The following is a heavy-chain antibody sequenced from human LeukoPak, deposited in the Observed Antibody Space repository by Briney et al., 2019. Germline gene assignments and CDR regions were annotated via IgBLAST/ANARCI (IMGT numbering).Heavy chain of an antibody. CDR2: ISAYNGNT. J-gene: IGHJ5*02. Sequence: GASVKVSCKASGYTFTSYGISWVRQAPGQGLEWMGWISAYNGNTNYAQKFQGRVTMTRDTSISTAYMELSRLRSDDTAVYYCARDPIMTTVTTGYNWFDPWGQGTLVTVSS. D-gene: IGHD4-17*01. CDR1: GYTFTSYG. V-gene: IGHV1-18*01. CDR3: ARDPIMTTVTTGYNWFDP.